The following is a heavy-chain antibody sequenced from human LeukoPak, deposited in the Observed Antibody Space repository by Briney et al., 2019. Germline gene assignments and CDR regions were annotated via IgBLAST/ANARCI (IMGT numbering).Heavy chain of an antibody. V-gene: IGHV5-51*01. CDR3: ARRIAVAGTYLDY. J-gene: IGHJ4*02. D-gene: IGHD6-19*01. Sequence: GESLKISCKGSGYRFTSYWIGWVRQMPGKGLEWMGIIYPGDSDTRYSPSFQGQVTISADKSISTAYLQWSSLKASDTAMYYCARRIAVAGTYLDYWGQGTLVTVSS. CDR1: GYRFTSYW. CDR2: IYPGDSDT.